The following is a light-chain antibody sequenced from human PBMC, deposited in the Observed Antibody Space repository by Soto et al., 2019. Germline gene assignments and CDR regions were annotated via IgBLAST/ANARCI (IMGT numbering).Light chain of an antibody. CDR3: QQSYSIPHP. J-gene: IGKJ5*01. CDR2: AAS. Sequence: DIQMTQSPSSLSASVGDRVTITCRASQTISSYLNWYQHKPGKAPNLLIYAASSLQSGVPLRFSGRGSGTDFNLTISSLQPEDFATYYCQQSYSIPHPFGQGTRLEIK. CDR1: QTISSY. V-gene: IGKV1-39*01.